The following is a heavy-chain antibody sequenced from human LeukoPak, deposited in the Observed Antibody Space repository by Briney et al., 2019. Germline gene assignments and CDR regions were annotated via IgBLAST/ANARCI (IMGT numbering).Heavy chain of an antibody. D-gene: IGHD3/OR15-3a*01. CDR3: AKERPNILDNFYAYYRDA. V-gene: IGHV3-23*01. Sequence: LGGSLRLSCAASGFTFSNFAMNWVRQAPGKGLEWVSVISNGGGGTFYADSVKGRFTISRDNSKNTVYLQLNSLRAEDTATYCCAKERPNILDNFYAYYRDAWGKGTTVTVSS. CDR1: GFTFSNFA. J-gene: IGHJ6*03. CDR2: ISNGGGGT.